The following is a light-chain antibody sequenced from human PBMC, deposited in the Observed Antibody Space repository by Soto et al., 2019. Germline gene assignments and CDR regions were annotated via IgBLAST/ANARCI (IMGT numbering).Light chain of an antibody. CDR1: QTISSW. CDR3: QHYNSYSEA. V-gene: IGKV1-5*03. Sequence: DIQMTQSPSSLSAAVVDRVTITFLASQTISSWLALYQQKPGKAPKLLIYKASTLKSGVPSRFSGSGSGTEFTLTISSLQPDDFATYYCQHYNSYSEAFGQGTKVDIK. CDR2: KAS. J-gene: IGKJ1*01.